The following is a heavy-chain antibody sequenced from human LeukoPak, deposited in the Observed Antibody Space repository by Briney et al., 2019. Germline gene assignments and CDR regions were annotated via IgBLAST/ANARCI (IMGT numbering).Heavy chain of an antibody. D-gene: IGHD6-19*01. Sequence: GGSLRLSCAASGFTFGNYAMSWVRQAPGKGLEWVSAINGAGTYYADSVKGRFTIFRDNSKNTLYLQMNSQRPEDTATYYCAKRPPVVAGEWDFYFDYWGQGTLVTVSS. CDR3: AKRPPVVAGEWDFYFDY. V-gene: IGHV3-23*01. CDR1: GFTFGNYA. J-gene: IGHJ4*02. CDR2: INGAGT.